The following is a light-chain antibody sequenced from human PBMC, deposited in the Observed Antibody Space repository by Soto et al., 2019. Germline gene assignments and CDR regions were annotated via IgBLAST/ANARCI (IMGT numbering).Light chain of an antibody. CDR2: WAS. V-gene: IGKV4-1*01. J-gene: IGKJ2*01. CDR3: QQYFITRQT. CDR1: QSVLYSSNNRNY. Sequence: DVVMTQSPDSLAVSLGERATINCKSSQSVLYSSNNRNYLAWYQQKPGQPPKVLIYWASTRESGITDRFSGSGCGTDFTLTISNLQAEDVAVYFCQQYFITRQTFGQGTNLEIK.